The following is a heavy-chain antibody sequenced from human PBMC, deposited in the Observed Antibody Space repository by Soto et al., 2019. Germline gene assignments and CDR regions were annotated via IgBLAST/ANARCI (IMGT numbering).Heavy chain of an antibody. Sequence: SETLSLTCTVSGGSISSGDYYWSWIRQPPGKGLEWIGYIYYSGSTYYNPSLKSRVTISVDTSKNQFSLKLSSVTAADTAVYYCARSTPYSSSPYYYYYSYMDVWGKGTTVTVSS. J-gene: IGHJ6*03. V-gene: IGHV4-30-4*01. CDR1: GGSISSGDYY. D-gene: IGHD6-6*01. CDR3: ARSTPYSSSPYYYYYSYMDV. CDR2: IYYSGST.